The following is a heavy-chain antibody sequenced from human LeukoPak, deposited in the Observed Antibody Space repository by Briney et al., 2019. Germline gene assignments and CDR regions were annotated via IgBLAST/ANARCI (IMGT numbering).Heavy chain of an antibody. CDR2: INYSGNT. V-gene: IGHV4-39*01. Sequence: SSATLPLTCSVSGGSISSSNSYYWVWIRQPPGKGLEWIGSINYSGNTYYTSSLKSRVTISVDTSKNQFSLRLSSVTAADTAVLYCARIVLSSPNYFDYWGQGTLVTVSS. J-gene: IGHJ4*02. D-gene: IGHD2-8*01. CDR1: GGSISSSNSYY. CDR3: ARIVLSSPNYFDY.